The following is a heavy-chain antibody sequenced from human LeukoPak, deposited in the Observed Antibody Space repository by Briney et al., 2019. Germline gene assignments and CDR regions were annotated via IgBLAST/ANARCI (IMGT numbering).Heavy chain of an antibody. CDR3: ARDTGEWSSDAFDI. Sequence: ASVKVSCKASGYTFTSYGISWVRQAPGQGLEWVGWISAYNGNTNYAQKLQGRVTMTTDTSTSTAYMELRSLRSDDTAVYYCARDTGEWSSDAFDIWGQGTMVTVSS. D-gene: IGHD3-3*01. CDR2: ISAYNGNT. CDR1: GYTFTSYG. V-gene: IGHV1-18*01. J-gene: IGHJ3*02.